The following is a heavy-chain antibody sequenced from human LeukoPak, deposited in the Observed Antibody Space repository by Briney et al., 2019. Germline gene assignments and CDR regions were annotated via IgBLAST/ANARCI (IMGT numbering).Heavy chain of an antibody. D-gene: IGHD1-14*01. CDR2: VYYTGTT. Sequence: PSETLSLTCTVSGGSISSSSYYWGWIRQPPGKGLEWIGNVYYTGTTYHNPSLKSRVTISVDTSKNQFSLKLSSVTAADTAVYYCELYSLPSPLTGPNDAFDIWGQGAMVTVSS. CDR3: ELYSLPSPLTGPNDAFDI. CDR1: GGSISSSSYY. J-gene: IGHJ3*02. V-gene: IGHV4-39*01.